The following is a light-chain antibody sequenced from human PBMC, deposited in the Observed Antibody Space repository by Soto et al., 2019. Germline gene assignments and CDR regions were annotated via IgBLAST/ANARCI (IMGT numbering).Light chain of an antibody. CDR1: QSISSW. CDR2: QTS. J-gene: IGKJ1*01. CDR3: QQYISHDT. Sequence: DIQMTQSPSTLSASVGDRVAITCRASQSISSWLAWYQQKPGKAPKLLIYQTSSLESGVTSRFSGSGAGTEFTLTISILQHDDFATYGCQQYISHDTFGQGTKVDIK. V-gene: IGKV1-5*03.